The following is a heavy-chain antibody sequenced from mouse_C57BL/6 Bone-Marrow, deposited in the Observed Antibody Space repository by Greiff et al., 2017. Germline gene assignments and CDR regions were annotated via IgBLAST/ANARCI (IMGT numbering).Heavy chain of an antibody. V-gene: IGHV1-82*01. CDR2: IYPGDGDT. Sequence: QVQLQQSGPELVKPGASVKISCKASGYAFSSSWMNWVKQRPGKGLEWIGRIYPGDGDTNYNRKFKGKATLTADKSSSTAYMQLSSLTSEDSAVYFCASKGLTGPWFAYWGQGTLVTVSA. D-gene: IGHD4-1*01. CDR3: ASKGLTGPWFAY. CDR1: GYAFSSSW. J-gene: IGHJ3*01.